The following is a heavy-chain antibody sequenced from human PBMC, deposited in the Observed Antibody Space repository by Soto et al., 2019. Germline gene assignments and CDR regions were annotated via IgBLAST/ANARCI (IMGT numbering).Heavy chain of an antibody. J-gene: IGHJ5*02. CDR1: DGSISSSNYY. CDR3: ATQEVGGSYVYTFDP. Sequence: PSETLSLTCTVADGSISSSNYYWGWIRQPPGKGLEWIGSIYYSGSTYYNPSLKSRVTISVDTSKNQFSLKLSSVTAADTAVYYCATQEVGGSYVYTFDPWGQGTLVTVS. D-gene: IGHD1-26*01. V-gene: IGHV4-39*01. CDR2: IYYSGST.